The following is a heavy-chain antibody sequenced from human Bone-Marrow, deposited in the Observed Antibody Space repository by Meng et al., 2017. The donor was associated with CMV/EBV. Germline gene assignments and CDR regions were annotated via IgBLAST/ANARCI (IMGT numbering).Heavy chain of an antibody. CDR2: IYYSGST. D-gene: IGHD2-2*01. CDR3: ARHFTAAIGY. CDR1: GGSISSYY. Sequence: SETLSLTCTVSGGSISSYYWSWIRQPPGKGLEWIGYIYYSGSTYYNPSLKGRVTISVDTSKNQFSLKLSSVTAADTAVYYCARHFTAAIGYWGQGTLVTVSS. J-gene: IGHJ4*02. V-gene: IGHV4-59*08.